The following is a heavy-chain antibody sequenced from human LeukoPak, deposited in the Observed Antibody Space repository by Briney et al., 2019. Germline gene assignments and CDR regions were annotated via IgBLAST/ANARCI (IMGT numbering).Heavy chain of an antibody. CDR2: INHSGST. Sequence: SETLSLTCVVYGGSFSGYYWTWIRQPPGKGLEWTGEINHSGSTNYNPSLKSRVTISVDTSKNQFSLKLSSVTAADTAVYYCARRGCSSTSCHPGQSGWFDPWGQGTLVTVSS. CDR1: GGSFSGYY. J-gene: IGHJ5*02. D-gene: IGHD2-2*01. CDR3: ARRGCSSTSCHPGQSGWFDP. V-gene: IGHV4-34*01.